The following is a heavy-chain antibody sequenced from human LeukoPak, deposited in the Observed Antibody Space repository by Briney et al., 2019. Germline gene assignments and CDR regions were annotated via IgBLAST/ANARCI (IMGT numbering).Heavy chain of an antibody. Sequence: PSETLSLTCTVSGGSISSYYWSWIRQPPGKGLEWIGYIYYSGSTYYNPSLKSRVTISVDTSKNQFSLKLSSVTAADTAVYYCARVSGIQLWTIDYWGQGTLVTVSS. CDR1: GGSISSYY. CDR3: ARVSGIQLWTIDY. J-gene: IGHJ4*02. V-gene: IGHV4-59*12. CDR2: IYYSGST. D-gene: IGHD5-18*01.